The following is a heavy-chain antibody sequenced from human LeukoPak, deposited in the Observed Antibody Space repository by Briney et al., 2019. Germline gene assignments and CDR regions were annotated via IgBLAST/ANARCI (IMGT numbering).Heavy chain of an antibody. CDR2: ISGSGGST. CDR1: GFTFSSYA. J-gene: IGHJ4*02. CDR3: ATSRGSGSYYFDY. V-gene: IGHV3-23*01. D-gene: IGHD1-26*01. Sequence: GGSLRLSCAASGFTFSSYAMSWVRRARGKGLEWGSAISGSGGSTYYADSVKGRFTISRDNSKNTLYLQMNSLRAEDTAVYYCATSRGSGSYYFDYWGQGTLVTVSS.